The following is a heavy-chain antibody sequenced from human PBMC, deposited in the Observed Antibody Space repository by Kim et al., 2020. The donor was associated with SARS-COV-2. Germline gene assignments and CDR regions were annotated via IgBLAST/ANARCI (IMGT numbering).Heavy chain of an antibody. J-gene: IGHJ4*02. D-gene: IGHD4-17*01. CDR2: SGGT. V-gene: IGHV1-2*07. Sequence: SGGTNYAHKFQGRVTMTRDTSISTAYMELSRLRSDDTAVYYCARHGDRDYWGQGTLVTVSS. CDR3: ARHGDRDY.